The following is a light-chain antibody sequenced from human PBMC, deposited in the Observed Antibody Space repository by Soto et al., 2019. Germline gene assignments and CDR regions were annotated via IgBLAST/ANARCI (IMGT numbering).Light chain of an antibody. J-gene: IGKJ1*01. CDR1: QDIRND. CDR2: AAS. V-gene: IGKV1-17*01. Sequence: DIQMTQSPSSLSASVGDGVTVTCRASQDIRNDLGWYQQKPGKAPKRLIYAASSLQSGVPSRFSGSGSETDFTLTISSLQPEDSATYYCLQNHSLPPTFGQGTKVEIK. CDR3: LQNHSLPPT.